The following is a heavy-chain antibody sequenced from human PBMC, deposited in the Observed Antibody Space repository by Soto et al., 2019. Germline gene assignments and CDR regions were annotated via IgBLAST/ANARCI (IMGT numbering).Heavy chain of an antibody. Sequence: QVQLVQSGAEVKKPGASVKVSCKASGYTFTSYAMPWVRQAPGQRLEWMGWINAGNGNTKYSQKFQGRVTITRDTSARTAYMELSSLRAEDTAAYYCAISFSVTTAIGYWGQGTLVTVSS. J-gene: IGHJ4*01. D-gene: IGHD2-2*02. V-gene: IGHV1-3*01. CDR3: AISFSVTTAIGY. CDR1: GYTFTSYA. CDR2: INAGNGNT.